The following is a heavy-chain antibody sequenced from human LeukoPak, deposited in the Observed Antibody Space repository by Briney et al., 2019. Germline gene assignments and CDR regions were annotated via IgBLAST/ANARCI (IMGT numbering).Heavy chain of an antibody. J-gene: IGHJ6*03. Sequence: GGSLRLSCAASGFTFSSYAMSWVRQAPGKGLEWVSAISGSGGSTYYADSVKGRFTISRDNSKNTLYLQMNSLRAEDTAVYYCAKEGNDNYYYHYYMDVWGKGTTVTVSS. CDR3: AKEGNDNYYYHYYMDV. D-gene: IGHD1-1*01. CDR1: GFTFSSYA. CDR2: ISGSGGST. V-gene: IGHV3-23*01.